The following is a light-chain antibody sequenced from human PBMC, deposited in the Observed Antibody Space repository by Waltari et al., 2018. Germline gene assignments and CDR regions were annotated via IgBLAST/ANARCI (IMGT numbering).Light chain of an antibody. J-gene: IGKJ1*01. CDR2: EFS. V-gene: IGKV2D-29*01. Sequence: DIVMTQTPVSLSVTPGQSASISCKSSQSLLYTDGKTYFYWYLQKAGQPPQLLIYEFSKRFSGVPERFSGSGSGTDFTLKISRVEAEDVGVYYCMQTKQFPWTLGQGTKVEVK. CDR1: QSLLYTDGKTY. CDR3: MQTKQFPWT.